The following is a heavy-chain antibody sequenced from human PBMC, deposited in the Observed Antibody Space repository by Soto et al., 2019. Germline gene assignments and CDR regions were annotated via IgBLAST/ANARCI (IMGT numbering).Heavy chain of an antibody. V-gene: IGHV3-23*01. J-gene: IGHJ6*02. CDR1: GFTFSSYA. D-gene: IGHD2-8*01. CDR2: ISGSGGST. Sequence: EVQLLESGGGLVQPGGSLRLSCAASGFTFSSYAMSWVRQAPGKGLEWVSAISGSGGSTYYADSVKGRFTISRDNSKNTLYLQMTSLRAEDTAVYYCAKNGGNHDSGMDVWGQGTTVTVSS. CDR3: AKNGGNHDSGMDV.